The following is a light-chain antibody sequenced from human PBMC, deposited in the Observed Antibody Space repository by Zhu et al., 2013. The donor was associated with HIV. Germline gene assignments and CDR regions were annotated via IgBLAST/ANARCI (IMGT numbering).Light chain of an antibody. CDR1: QGISSA. Sequence: AIQLTQSPSSLSASVGDRVTITCRASQGISSALAWYQQKPGQPPKLLIYDASALESGVPSRFSGSGSGTDFTLIISSLQPEDFATYYCQHFYTYSYTFGQGTKLQIK. J-gene: IGKJ2*01. CDR3: QHFYTYSYT. CDR2: DAS. V-gene: IGKV1-13*02.